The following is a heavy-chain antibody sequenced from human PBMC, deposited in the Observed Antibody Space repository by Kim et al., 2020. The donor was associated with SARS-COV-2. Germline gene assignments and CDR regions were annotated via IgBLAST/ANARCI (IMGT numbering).Heavy chain of an antibody. V-gene: IGHV3-33*06. CDR2: IWYDGSNK. D-gene: IGHD3-9*01. Sequence: GGSLRLSCAASGFTFSSYGMHWVRQAPGKGLEWVAVIWYDGSNKYYADSVKGRFTISRDNSKNTLYLQMNSLRAEDTAVYYCAKEIHPRARLRYFDSVYGMDVWGQGTTVTVSS. CDR3: AKEIHPRARLRYFDSVYGMDV. CDR1: GFTFSSYG. J-gene: IGHJ6*02.